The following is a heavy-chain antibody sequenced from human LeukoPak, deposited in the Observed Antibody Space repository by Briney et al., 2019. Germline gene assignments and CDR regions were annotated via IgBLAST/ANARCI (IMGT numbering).Heavy chain of an antibody. Sequence: SETLSLTCAVSDYSISSGYHWGWIRQPPEKGLEWIGSISRSGGTYYSPSLKGRVTMSVDSSKNGFSLNLSSVTAADTAVYYCARGYIGNSGRYYYYYMDVWGKGTTVTVSS. CDR2: ISRSGGT. CDR3: ARGYIGNSGRYYYYYMDV. J-gene: IGHJ6*03. CDR1: DYSISSGYH. D-gene: IGHD1-26*01. V-gene: IGHV4-38-2*01.